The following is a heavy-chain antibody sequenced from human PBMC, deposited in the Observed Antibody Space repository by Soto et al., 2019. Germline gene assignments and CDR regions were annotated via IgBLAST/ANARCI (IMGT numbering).Heavy chain of an antibody. J-gene: IGHJ6*02. CDR1: GFTFSSYA. Sequence: EVQLLESGGGLVQPGGSLRLSCAASGFTFSSYAMSWVRQAPGKGLEWVSAISGSGGSTYYADSVKGRFTISRDNSKNTLYLQMNSLRAEDTAVYYCAKADYDFWSGYYGYYSYYGMDVWGQGTTVTVSS. D-gene: IGHD3-3*01. V-gene: IGHV3-23*01. CDR2: ISGSGGST. CDR3: AKADYDFWSGYYGYYSYYGMDV.